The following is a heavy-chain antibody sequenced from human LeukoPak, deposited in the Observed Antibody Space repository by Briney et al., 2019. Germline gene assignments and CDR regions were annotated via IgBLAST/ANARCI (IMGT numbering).Heavy chain of an antibody. J-gene: IGHJ4*02. D-gene: IGHD6-13*01. CDR1: GFTFGSFW. CDR3: ARDQVLVREDFDY. CDR2: IKQDGSET. V-gene: IGHV3-7*01. Sequence: PGESLRLSCAASGFTFGSFWMTWVRQAPGKGLEWVASIKQDGSETYYVDPVKGRFTISRDNAKNSLYLQMSSLRAEDTAVYYCARDQVLVREDFDYWGQGTLVTVSS.